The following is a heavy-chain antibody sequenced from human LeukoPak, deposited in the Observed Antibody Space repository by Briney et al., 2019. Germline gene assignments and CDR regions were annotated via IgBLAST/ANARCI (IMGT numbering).Heavy chain of an antibody. V-gene: IGHV3-30*03. CDR3: ARFLPNSWAYYFDY. Sequence: PGGSLRLSCAASGFTFSSYGMHWVRQAPGKGLEWVAVISYDGSNKYYADSVKGRFTISRDNSKNTLYLQMNSLRAEDTAVYYCARFLPNSWAYYFDYWGQGTLVTVSS. CDR1: GFTFSSYG. D-gene: IGHD2-15*01. J-gene: IGHJ4*02. CDR2: ISYDGSNK.